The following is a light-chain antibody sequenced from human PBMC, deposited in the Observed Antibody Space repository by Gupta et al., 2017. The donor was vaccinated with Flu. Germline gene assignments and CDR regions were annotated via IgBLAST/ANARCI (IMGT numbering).Light chain of an antibody. CDR3: CSCAGRSSLI. CDR1: RNDLGSYNL. V-gene: IGLV2-23*02. J-gene: IGLJ2*01. Sequence: QPASVSWSPGQSITISCSGTRNDLGSYNLVSWYQQHPGKVHKLIIYEVNERPSGVSSRFSGSKSGYTASLTISGLQPEDEADYFCCSCAGRSSLIFGGGTKLTVL. CDR2: EVN.